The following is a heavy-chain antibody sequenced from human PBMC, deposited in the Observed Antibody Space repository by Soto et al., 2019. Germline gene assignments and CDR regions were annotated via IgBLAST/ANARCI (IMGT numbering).Heavy chain of an antibody. D-gene: IGHD3-22*01. J-gene: IGHJ2*01. V-gene: IGHV1-69*06. Sequence: QVELVQAGAEVKKPGSSVEVSCQASEDTFRNYAISWVRQAPGQGLEWMGGIIPIFGTANYAQKFQGSVTITADTSATTVYLELSSMRSEDTAVYYCASTKYDSSAYYYWYLGLWGRGTLVTVSS. CDR1: EDTFRNYA. CDR3: ASTKYDSSAYYYWYLGL. CDR2: IIPIFGTA.